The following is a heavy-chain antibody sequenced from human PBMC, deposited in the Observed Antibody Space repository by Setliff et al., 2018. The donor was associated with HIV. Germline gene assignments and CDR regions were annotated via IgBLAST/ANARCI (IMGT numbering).Heavy chain of an antibody. Sequence: PGGSLRLSCAASGFTFSSYGMSWVRQAPGKGLEWVAVISYGGGLKLYADSVKGRFTISRDNSRNTLFLQMNSLRPEDTATYYCVRDPIEGSPDYFDYWGQGALVTVSS. D-gene: IGHD1-26*01. V-gene: IGHV3-30*03. CDR3: VRDPIEGSPDYFDY. CDR1: GFTFSSYG. CDR2: ISYGGGLK. J-gene: IGHJ4*02.